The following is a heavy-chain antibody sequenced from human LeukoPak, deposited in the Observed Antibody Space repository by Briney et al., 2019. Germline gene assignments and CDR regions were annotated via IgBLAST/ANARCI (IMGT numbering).Heavy chain of an antibody. Sequence: PGGSLRLSCAASGFTFDDYAMHWVRQAPGKGLEWVSGISWNSGSIGYADSVKGRFTISRDNAKNSLHLQMNSLRAEDMALYYCAKAAGYHYGSSSFLFDYWGQGTLVTVSS. CDR2: ISWNSGSI. J-gene: IGHJ4*02. V-gene: IGHV3-9*03. D-gene: IGHD6-6*01. CDR3: AKAAGYHYGSSSFLFDY. CDR1: GFTFDDYA.